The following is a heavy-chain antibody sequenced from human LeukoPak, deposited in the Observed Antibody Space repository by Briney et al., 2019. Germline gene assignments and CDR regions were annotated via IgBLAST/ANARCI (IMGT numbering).Heavy chain of an antibody. CDR3: ASGRRLGY. Sequence: GGGLRLSSAPSGFSFSKYWMSWGRQTSGEGLGRVAKIKEIVGAKNYVDSVKGQFTISRDNAKNSLYLQMNSLRAEDTAIYYGASGRRLGYWGQGTLVTVSS. CDR1: GFSFSKYW. J-gene: IGHJ4*02. V-gene: IGHV3-7*01. D-gene: IGHD6-25*01. CDR2: IKEIVGAK.